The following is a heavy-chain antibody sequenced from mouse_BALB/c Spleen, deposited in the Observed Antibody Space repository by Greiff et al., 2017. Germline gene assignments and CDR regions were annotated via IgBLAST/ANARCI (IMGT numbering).Heavy chain of an antibody. D-gene: IGHD2-10*02. J-gene: IGHJ3*01. Sequence: DVKLQESGPGLVKPSQSLSLTCTVTGYSITSDYAWNWIRQFPGNKLEWMGYISYSGSTSYNPSLKSRISITRDTSKNQFFLQLNSVTTEDTATYYCARSGYGNSFAYWGQGTLVTVSA. CDR2: ISYSGST. CDR3: ARSGYGNSFAY. CDR1: GYSITSDYA. V-gene: IGHV3-2*02.